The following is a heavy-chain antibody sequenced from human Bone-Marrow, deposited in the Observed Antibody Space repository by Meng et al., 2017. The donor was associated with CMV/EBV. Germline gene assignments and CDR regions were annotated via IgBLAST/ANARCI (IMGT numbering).Heavy chain of an antibody. CDR3: ARCPLRTYGWFDP. V-gene: IGHV1-46*01. CDR1: GYTFTSYY. Sequence: ASVKVSCQASGYTFTSYYMHWVRQAPGQGLEWMGIINPSGGSTSYAQKFQGRVTMTRDTSTSTVYMELSSLRSEDTAVYYCARCPLRTYGWFDPWGQGTLVTFSS. J-gene: IGHJ5*02. D-gene: IGHD1-7*01. CDR2: INPSGGST.